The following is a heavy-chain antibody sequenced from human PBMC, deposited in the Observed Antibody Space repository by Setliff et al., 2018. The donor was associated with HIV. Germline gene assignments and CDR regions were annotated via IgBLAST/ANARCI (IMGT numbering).Heavy chain of an antibody. CDR1: GGSVGSGSYY. J-gene: IGHJ6*03. Sequence: SETLSLTCSVPGGSVGSGSYYWSWIRQSPGKGLEWLGYIYYSGSTTYNPSLKSRVTMSIDTSKNQFSLKLTSVTAADPGVYFCARSVDFGGSWIQDYYYMDVWGKGTTVTVSS. D-gene: IGHD6-13*01. V-gene: IGHV4-61*01. CDR3: ARSVDFGGSWIQDYYYMDV. CDR2: IYYSGST.